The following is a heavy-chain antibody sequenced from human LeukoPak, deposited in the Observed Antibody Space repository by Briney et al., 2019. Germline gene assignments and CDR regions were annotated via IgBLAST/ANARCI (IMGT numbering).Heavy chain of an antibody. J-gene: IGHJ4*02. CDR1: GFTFGDYA. CDR2: IRSKAYGGTT. D-gene: IGHD3-22*01. CDR3: TRLGYYDSSGTIDY. Sequence: PGGSLRLSCTASGFTFGDYAMSWFRQAPGKGLEWVGFIRSKAYGGTTEYAASVKGRFTISRDDSKSIAYLQMNSLKTEDTAVYYCTRLGYYDSSGTIDYWGQGTLVTVSS. V-gene: IGHV3-49*03.